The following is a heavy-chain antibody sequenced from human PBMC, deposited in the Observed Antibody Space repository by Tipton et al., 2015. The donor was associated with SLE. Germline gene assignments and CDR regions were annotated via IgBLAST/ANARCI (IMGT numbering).Heavy chain of an antibody. CDR3: ARESAAAGTRWFDP. J-gene: IGHJ5*02. CDR2: IYTSGST. V-gene: IGHV4-61*02. Sequence: TLSLTCTVSGGSISSGSYYWNWIRQPAGKGLEWIGRIYTSGSTNYNPSLKSRVTISVDTSKNQFSLKLSSVTAADTAVYYCARESAAAGTRWFDPWGQGTLVTVSS. CDR1: GGSISSGSYY. D-gene: IGHD6-13*01.